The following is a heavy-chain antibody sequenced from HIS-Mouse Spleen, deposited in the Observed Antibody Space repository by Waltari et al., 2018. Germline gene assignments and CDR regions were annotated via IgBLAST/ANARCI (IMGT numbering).Heavy chain of an antibody. CDR3: ARRLLTGDAFDI. CDR2: ISSSSRYI. Sequence: EVQLVQSGGGLVKPGGSLRLSCAASGFTFSSYSMNWVRQAPGKGRGWVSSISSSSRYIYYADSVKGRFTISRDNAKNSLYLQMNSLRAEDTAVYYCARRLLTGDAFDIWGQGTMVTVSS. D-gene: IGHD7-27*01. J-gene: IGHJ3*02. V-gene: IGHV3-21*01. CDR1: GFTFSSYS.